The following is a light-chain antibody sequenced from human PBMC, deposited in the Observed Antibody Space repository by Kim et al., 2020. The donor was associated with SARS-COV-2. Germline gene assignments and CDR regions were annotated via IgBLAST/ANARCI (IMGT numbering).Light chain of an antibody. CDR1: NLGSKS. V-gene: IGLV3-21*04. CDR2: HDS. J-gene: IGLJ1*01. CDR3: QVWDSGSDQNV. Sequence: SYELTQPRSMSVAPGATARITCWGDNLGSKSVHWYQQTPGQAPVVVIHHDSDRPSGIPERFSGSKSGNTATLPISRVEAGDEADYYCQVWDSGSDQNVFG.